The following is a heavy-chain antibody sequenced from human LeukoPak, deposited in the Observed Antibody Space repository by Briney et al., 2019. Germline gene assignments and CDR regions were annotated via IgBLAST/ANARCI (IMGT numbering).Heavy chain of an antibody. CDR3: ARAGSSSTDY. J-gene: IGHJ4*02. D-gene: IGHD6-6*01. CDR2: ISSSSSYI. V-gene: IGHV3-21*01. Sequence: GGSLRLSCAASGFTFSSYSKNWVRQAPGKGLEWVSSISSSSSYIYYADSVKGRFTISRENAKNSLYLQMNSLRAEDTAVYYCARAGSSSTDYWGQGTLVTVSS. CDR1: GFTFSSYS.